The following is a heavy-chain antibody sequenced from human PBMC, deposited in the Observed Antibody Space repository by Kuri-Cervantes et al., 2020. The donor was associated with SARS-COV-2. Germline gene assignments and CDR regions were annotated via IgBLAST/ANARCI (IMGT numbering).Heavy chain of an antibody. CDR3: ARDSEGKYDLWSGYQYYYFYGMDV. CDR2: ISSSSSYI. J-gene: IGHJ6*02. Sequence: GESLKISCAASGFTVSSNYMNWVRQAPGKGLEWVASISSSSSYIYYADSLRGRFTISRDNAKNSLYLQMSSLRAEDTAVYYCARDSEGKYDLWSGYQYYYFYGMDVWGQGTAVTVSS. CDR1: GFTVSSNY. D-gene: IGHD3/OR15-3a*01. V-gene: IGHV3-21*01.